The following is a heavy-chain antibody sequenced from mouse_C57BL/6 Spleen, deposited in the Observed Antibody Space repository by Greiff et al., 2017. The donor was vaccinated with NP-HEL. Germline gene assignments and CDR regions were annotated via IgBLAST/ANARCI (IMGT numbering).Heavy chain of an antibody. D-gene: IGHD2-5*01. J-gene: IGHJ2*01. Sequence: QVQLQQPGAELVMPGASVKLSCKASGYTFTSYWMHWVKQRPGQGLEWIGEIDPSDSYTNYNQKFKGKSTLTVDKSSSTAYMQLSSLTSEDSAVYYCARWGAHYSNCDYWGQGTTLTVSS. V-gene: IGHV1-69*01. CDR1: GYTFTSYW. CDR3: ARWGAHYSNCDY. CDR2: IDPSDSYT.